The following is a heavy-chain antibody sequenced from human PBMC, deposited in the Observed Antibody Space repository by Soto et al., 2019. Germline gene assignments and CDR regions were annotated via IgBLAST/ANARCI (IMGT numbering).Heavy chain of an antibody. CDR2: IYYSGST. D-gene: IGHD7-27*01. Sequence: SETLCLTYTVSGGSIRGYYWSWIRQPPGKGLEWIGYIYYSGSTNYNPSLKSRVTISVDTSKNQFSLKLSSVTAADTAVYYCARGRNWAEFDYWGQGTLVTVSS. J-gene: IGHJ4*02. V-gene: IGHV4-59*01. CDR1: GGSIRGYY. CDR3: ARGRNWAEFDY.